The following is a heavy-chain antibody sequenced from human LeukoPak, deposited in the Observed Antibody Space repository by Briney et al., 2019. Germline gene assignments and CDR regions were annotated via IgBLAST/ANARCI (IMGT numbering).Heavy chain of an antibody. Sequence: PSETLPLTCTVSGGSISSYYWSWIRQPPGKGLEWIGYIYYSGSTNYNPSLKSRVTISVDTSKNQFSLKLSSVTAADTAVYYCARHGSVLDAFDIWGQGTMVTVSS. V-gene: IGHV4-59*08. J-gene: IGHJ3*02. CDR3: ARHGSVLDAFDI. CDR1: GGSISSYY. CDR2: IYYSGST. D-gene: IGHD5/OR15-5a*01.